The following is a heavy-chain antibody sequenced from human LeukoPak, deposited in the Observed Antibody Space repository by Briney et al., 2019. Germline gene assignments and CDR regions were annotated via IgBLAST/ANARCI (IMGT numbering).Heavy chain of an antibody. V-gene: IGHV3-73*01. CDR2: IRSKANGYTT. CDR3: TRLAGGDAFDI. J-gene: IGHJ3*02. Sequence: GSLRLSCAASGFTFSGSAMHWVRQASGKGLEWVGRIRSKANGYTTAYGASVKGRFTISRDDSQRATYVQMNSLKIEDTAVYYCTRLAGGDAFDIWGPGTMVTVSS. D-gene: IGHD2-15*01. CDR1: GFTFSGSA.